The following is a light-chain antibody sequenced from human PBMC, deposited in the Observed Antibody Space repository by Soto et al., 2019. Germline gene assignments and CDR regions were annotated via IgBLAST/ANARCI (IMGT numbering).Light chain of an antibody. Sequence: QSVLTQPPSASGSPGQSVAISCTGTSSDAGGYNYVSWYQQHPGKAPKLMIYEVNKRPSGVPDRFSGSKPGNTASLTVSGLQAEDEADYYCSSYAGSSNVFGTGTKVTVL. CDR3: SSYAGSSNV. CDR1: SSDAGGYNY. J-gene: IGLJ1*01. V-gene: IGLV2-8*01. CDR2: EVN.